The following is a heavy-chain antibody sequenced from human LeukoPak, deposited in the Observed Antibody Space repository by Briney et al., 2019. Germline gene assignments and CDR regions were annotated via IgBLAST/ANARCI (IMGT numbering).Heavy chain of an antibody. J-gene: IGHJ4*02. D-gene: IGHD4-23*01. CDR3: AKLGGNVGF. Sequence: PGGSLRLSCAASGFTFSSYAMSWVRQAPGQGLEWVSSINGGGGSTYYADSVKGLFTISRDNSNNTLYLQMNSLRAEDTAVYYCAKLGGNVGFWGQGTLVTVSS. CDR2: INGGGGST. CDR1: GFTFSSYA. V-gene: IGHV3-23*01.